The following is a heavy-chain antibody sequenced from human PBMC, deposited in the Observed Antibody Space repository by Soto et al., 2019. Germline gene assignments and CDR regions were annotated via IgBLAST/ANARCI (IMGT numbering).Heavy chain of an antibody. V-gene: IGHV4-59*01. CDR1: GGSISDFY. D-gene: IGHD3-3*01. Sequence: SETLSLTCNVSGGSISDFYWSWIRQSPGKRLEWIGYLYYTGSTNYDPALKSRVTISLDTSKNQFSLKVRSVTAADTAVYYCARGGGYDFRSSQAPPIDVWGQGTTVTVSS. J-gene: IGHJ6*02. CDR3: ARGGGYDFRSSQAPPIDV. CDR2: LYYTGST.